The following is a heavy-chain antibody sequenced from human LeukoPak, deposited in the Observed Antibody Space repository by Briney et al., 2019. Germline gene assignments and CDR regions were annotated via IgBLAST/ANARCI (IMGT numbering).Heavy chain of an antibody. CDR2: ISSVGNKI. CDR1: GFPFSSYE. D-gene: IGHD2-2*01. V-gene: IGHV3-48*03. Sequence: PVGSLRLSSAASGFPFSSYEMNWGPQAPGKRRRWGSYISSVGNKIYYAAPVKGRVTTSRDNAKNSLYLQIDSLRAEDTAVYYCARGQRPQYTSTWDNWFDPWGQGTQVTVSS. CDR3: ARGQRPQYTSTWDNWFDP. J-gene: IGHJ5*02.